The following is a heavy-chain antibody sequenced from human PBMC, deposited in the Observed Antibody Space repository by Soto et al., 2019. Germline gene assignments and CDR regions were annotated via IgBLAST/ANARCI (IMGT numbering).Heavy chain of an antibody. Sequence: LQLQESGPGLVKPSETLSLTCTVSGGAISGSAYNWGWIRQSPGKWREWIGRIYYSGRTHYNPTLKSRVTRSVDSSKNQFFLKLSSVTAADTAVYYCALVTTNDSWGQGTLVTVSS. V-gene: IGHV4-39*01. CDR2: IYYSGRT. D-gene: IGHD5-12*01. CDR3: ALVTTNDS. J-gene: IGHJ4*02. CDR1: GGAISGSAYN.